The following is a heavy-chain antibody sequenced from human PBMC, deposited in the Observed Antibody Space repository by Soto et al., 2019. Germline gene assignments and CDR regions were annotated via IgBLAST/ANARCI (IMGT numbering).Heavy chain of an antibody. D-gene: IGHD1-7*01. J-gene: IGHJ5*02. V-gene: IGHV4-30-4*01. CDR3: ARADEYNWNYMWFDP. CDR1: GGSISSGDYY. CDR2: IYYSGST. Sequence: QVQLQESGPGLVKPSQTLSLTCTVSGGSISSGDYYWSWIRQPPGKGLEWIGYIYYSGSTYYNPSLKSRVTISVDTSKNQVSLKLSSVTAADTPVYYCARADEYNWNYMWFDPWGQGTLVTVSS.